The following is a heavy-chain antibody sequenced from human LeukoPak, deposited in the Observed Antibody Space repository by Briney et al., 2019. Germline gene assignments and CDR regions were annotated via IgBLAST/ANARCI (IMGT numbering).Heavy chain of an antibody. CDR2: IYYSGST. D-gene: IGHD3-3*01. Sequence: KASETLSLTCTVSGGSISSSSYYWGWIRQPPGKGLEWIGSIYYSGSTYYNPSLKSRVTISVDTSKNQFSLKLSSVTAADTAVYYCARGTGLRFFSWFDPWGQGTLVTVSS. CDR1: GGSISSSSYY. J-gene: IGHJ5*02. V-gene: IGHV4-39*01. CDR3: ARGTGLRFFSWFDP.